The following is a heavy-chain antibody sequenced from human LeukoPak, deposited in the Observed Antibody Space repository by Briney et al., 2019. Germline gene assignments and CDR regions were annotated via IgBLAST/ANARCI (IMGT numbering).Heavy chain of an antibody. CDR3: ARGLSDSGYGWARAPEYWYFDL. Sequence: PSQTLSLTCTVSGGSISSGGYSWSWIRQPPGKGLEWIGYIYHSGSTYYNPSLKSRVTISVDRSKNQFSLKLSSVTAADTAVYYCARGLSDSGYGWARAPEYWYFDLWGRGTLVTVSS. CDR2: IYHSGST. CDR1: GGSISSGGYS. V-gene: IGHV4-30-2*01. D-gene: IGHD2-8*02. J-gene: IGHJ2*01.